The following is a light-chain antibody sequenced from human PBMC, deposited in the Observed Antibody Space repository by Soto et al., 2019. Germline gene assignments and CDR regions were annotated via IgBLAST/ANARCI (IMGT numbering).Light chain of an antibody. Sequence: DIHMTQSPSTLSASVGDRVTITCRASQSISVWLAWYQQKPGKAPNLLLYKTSSLETGVPSRFSGSGSGTEFTRTISILQPDDFATYYCQHYNDYSWTFGQGTKVEIK. CDR1: QSISVW. V-gene: IGKV1-5*03. CDR3: QHYNDYSWT. CDR2: KTS. J-gene: IGKJ1*01.